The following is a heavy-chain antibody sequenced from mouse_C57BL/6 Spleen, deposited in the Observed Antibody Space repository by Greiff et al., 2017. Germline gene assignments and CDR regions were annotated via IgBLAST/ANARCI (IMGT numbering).Heavy chain of an antibody. D-gene: IGHD1-1*01. J-gene: IGHJ3*01. CDR3: ARMDYGSSYEAY. V-gene: IGHV2-2*01. CDR1: GFSLTSYG. Sequence: QVQLQQSGPGLVQPSQSLSITCTVSGFSLTSYGVHWVRQSPGKGLEWLGVIWSGGSTDYNAAFISRLSISKDNSKSQVFFKMNSLQADDTAIYYCARMDYGSSYEAYWGQGTLVTVSA. CDR2: IWSGGST.